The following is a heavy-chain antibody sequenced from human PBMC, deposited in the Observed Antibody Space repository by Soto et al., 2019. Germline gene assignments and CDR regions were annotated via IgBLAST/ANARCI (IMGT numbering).Heavy chain of an antibody. D-gene: IGHD6-19*01. CDR2: IIPLFGTA. Sequence: SVKVSCKASGGTFSTYAIYWVRQAPGQGLEWMGAIIPLFGTADYAQKFQGRVAITADESTSTAYMELSSLRSEDTAVYYCARPKGSYSSGYYYFDYWGQGTLVTVSS. J-gene: IGHJ4*02. CDR1: GGTFSTYA. V-gene: IGHV1-69*13. CDR3: ARPKGSYSSGYYYFDY.